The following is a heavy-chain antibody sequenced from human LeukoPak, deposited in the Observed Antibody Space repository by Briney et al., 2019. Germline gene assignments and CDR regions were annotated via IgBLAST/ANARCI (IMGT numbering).Heavy chain of an antibody. CDR3: ARKGGSSWYYFGC. CDR2: INHSGST. CDR1: GGSFSGYS. V-gene: IGHV4-34*01. Sequence: SETLSLTCAVYGGSFSGYSWTWIRQPPGKGLEWIGEINHSGSTNYNPSLKSRVTISVDTSKNQFSLKLSSVTAADTAVYYCARKGGSSWYYFGCWGQGTLVTVSS. J-gene: IGHJ4*02. D-gene: IGHD6-13*01.